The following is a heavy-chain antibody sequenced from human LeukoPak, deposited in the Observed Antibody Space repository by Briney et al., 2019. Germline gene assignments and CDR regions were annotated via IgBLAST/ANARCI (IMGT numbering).Heavy chain of an antibody. CDR3: TRDRIMTDF. J-gene: IGHJ4*02. D-gene: IGHD2-15*01. CDR2: IRNKASGGTT. CDR1: RFTFGDYS. V-gene: IGHV3-49*03. Sequence: GGSLRLSCTASRFTFGDYSMTWFRQAPEKGLEWVSFIRNKASGGTTEHAASVRGRFTTSRDDSKSIAYLQMNSLKTEDTALYYCTRDRIMTDFWGQGTLVTVSS.